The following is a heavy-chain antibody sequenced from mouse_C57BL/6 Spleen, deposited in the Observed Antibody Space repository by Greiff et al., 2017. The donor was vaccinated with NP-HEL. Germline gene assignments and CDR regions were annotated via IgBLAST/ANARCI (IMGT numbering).Heavy chain of an antibody. CDR1: GYAFSSSW. CDR3: ARRGSSGFYFDD. V-gene: IGHV1-82*01. J-gene: IGHJ2*01. Sequence: VQLQQSGPELVKPGASVKISCKASGYAFSSSWMNWVKQRPGKGLEWIGRIYPGDGDTNYNGKFKGKATLTADKSSSTAYMQLSSLTSEDSAVYFGARRGSSGFYFDDWGQGTTLTDSS. CDR2: IYPGDGDT. D-gene: IGHD3-2*02.